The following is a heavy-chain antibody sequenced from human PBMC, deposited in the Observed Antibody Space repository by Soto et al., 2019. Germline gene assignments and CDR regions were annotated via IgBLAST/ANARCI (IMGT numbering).Heavy chain of an antibody. Sequence: EVQLLESGGDLVQRGGSLRLSCAASGFTFSGYGMSWVRQAPGKGLEWVSSITSSGSNTYYVDSVKGRFTISRDNSMNTLYLQMNSLTVEDTAVYYCAKEQGRVAAALDYWGQGTLVTVSS. CDR1: GFTFSGYG. CDR2: ITSSGSNT. J-gene: IGHJ4*02. V-gene: IGHV3-23*01. CDR3: AKEQGRVAAALDY. D-gene: IGHD6-13*01.